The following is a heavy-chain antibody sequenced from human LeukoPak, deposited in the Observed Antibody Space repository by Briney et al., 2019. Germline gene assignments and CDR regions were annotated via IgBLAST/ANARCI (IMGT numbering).Heavy chain of an antibody. Sequence: GGSLRLSCAASGFTFSDYYMSWIRQAPGKGLEWVSYISSSGRTIYYADSVKGRFTISRDNAKNSLYLQMNNLRAEDTAVHYCARAGSGWYHYYYYYMDVWGKGTTVTISS. CDR3: ARAGSGWYHYYYYYMDV. V-gene: IGHV3-11*01. CDR1: GFTFSDYY. D-gene: IGHD6-19*01. CDR2: ISSSGRTI. J-gene: IGHJ6*03.